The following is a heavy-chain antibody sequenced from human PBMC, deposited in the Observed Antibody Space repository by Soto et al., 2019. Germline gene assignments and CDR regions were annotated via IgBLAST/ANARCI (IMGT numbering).Heavy chain of an antibody. CDR3: ARRTNYGTAWYPDC. J-gene: IGHJ4*02. V-gene: IGHV4-59*08. D-gene: IGHD6-19*01. CDR2: IHYSGGT. Sequence: SETLSLTCAISGGSISGYSWSWIRQPPGKGLEWIGNIHYSGGTNYNPSLKSRVTISLDTSKIQFSLQLTSVTAADTAVYYCARRTNYGTAWYPDCWGQGTLVTVSS. CDR1: GGSISGYS.